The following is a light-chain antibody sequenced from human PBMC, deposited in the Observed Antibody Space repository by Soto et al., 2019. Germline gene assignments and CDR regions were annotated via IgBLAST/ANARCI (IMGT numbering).Light chain of an antibody. CDR2: GVS. J-gene: IGKJ5*01. V-gene: IGKV3-15*01. CDR1: QSVSSN. CDR3: QQYNNWPPIT. Sequence: EIVMTQSPATLSASPGERATLSCRASQSVSSNLARYQQKPGQAPRLLIYGVSTRATGTPARFSGSGSGTEFTLTIGSLQSEDFAVYYCQQYNNWPPITFGQGTRLEIK.